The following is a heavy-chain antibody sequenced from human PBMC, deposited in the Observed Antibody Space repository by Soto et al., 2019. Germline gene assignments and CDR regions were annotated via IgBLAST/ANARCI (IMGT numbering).Heavy chain of an antibody. D-gene: IGHD2-2*01. CDR2: INPTTGDT. Sequence: ASVKVSCKASGYTFTDNYIHWVRQAPGQGLEWMALINPTTGDTKPAQKFQGRVTVTWDTSISTAYMDLSRLRSEDTAKYYCARGYCSSIGCSHFFDFWGQGTLVTVSS. CDR3: ARGYCSSIGCSHFFDF. J-gene: IGHJ4*02. CDR1: GYTFTDNY. V-gene: IGHV1-2*02.